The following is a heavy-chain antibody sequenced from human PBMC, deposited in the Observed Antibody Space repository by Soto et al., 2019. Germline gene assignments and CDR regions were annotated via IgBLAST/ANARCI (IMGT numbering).Heavy chain of an antibody. V-gene: IGHV4-61*01. CDR3: ACVHSDFDY. CDR1: GGSVSSNSYY. Sequence: SETLSLTCTVSGGSVSSNSYYWSWLRHPPGKGLEWIGYIYHSGGTNYNPSLKSRVTISVDTSKNQFSLKLNSVTAADTAVYYCACVHSDFDYWGQGTLVTVSS. CDR2: IYHSGGT. D-gene: IGHD6-13*01. J-gene: IGHJ4*02.